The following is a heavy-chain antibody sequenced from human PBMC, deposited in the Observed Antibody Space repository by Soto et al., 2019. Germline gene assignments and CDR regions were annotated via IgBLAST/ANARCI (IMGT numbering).Heavy chain of an antibody. CDR2: MHSDGSST. CDR3: VRGEGGWETY. D-gene: IGHD6-19*01. CDR1: GFTFSSYW. V-gene: IGHV3-74*01. J-gene: IGHJ4*02. Sequence: EVQLMESGGGLVQPGGSLRLSCAASGFTFSSYWMHWVRQAPGKGRVWVSRMHSDGSSTTYADSVKGRFTISRDNAKNTLYLQMNCLRAEDTAVYYCVRGEGGWETYWGQGTLVTVSS.